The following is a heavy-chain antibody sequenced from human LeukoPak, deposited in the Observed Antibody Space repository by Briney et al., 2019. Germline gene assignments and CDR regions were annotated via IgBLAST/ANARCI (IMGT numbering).Heavy chain of an antibody. Sequence: PGGSLRLSCAASGFTSSSYSMNWVRQAPGQGLEWVSSISSSSSYIYYADSVKGRFTISRDNAKNSLYLQMNRLRTEDTAVYYCARSSDVIAAAGSFDYWGQGTLVTVSS. D-gene: IGHD6-13*01. CDR3: ARSSDVIAAAGSFDY. V-gene: IGHV3-21*01. CDR1: GFTSSSYS. CDR2: ISSSSSYI. J-gene: IGHJ4*02.